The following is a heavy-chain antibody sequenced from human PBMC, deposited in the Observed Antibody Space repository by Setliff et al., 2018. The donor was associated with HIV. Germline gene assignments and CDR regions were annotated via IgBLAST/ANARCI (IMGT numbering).Heavy chain of an antibody. CDR1: GFTFSTYR. Sequence: GSLRLSCAASGFTFSTYRMNWVRQAPGKGLEWVSSISSGSSTIYYADSVKGRFTISRDNAKNSLYLQMNSLRAEDTAVYYCVYGSGTQGVWFDPWGQGTLVTVSS. CDR3: VYGSGTQGVWFDP. V-gene: IGHV3-48*01. J-gene: IGHJ5*02. D-gene: IGHD3-10*01. CDR2: ISSGSSTI.